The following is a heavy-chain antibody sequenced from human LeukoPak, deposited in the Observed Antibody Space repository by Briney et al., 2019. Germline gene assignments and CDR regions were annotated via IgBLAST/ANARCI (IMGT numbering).Heavy chain of an antibody. J-gene: IGHJ4*02. CDR3: ARDRSPRGSITGTTRDY. CDR2: IHDGGST. D-gene: IGHD1-7*01. V-gene: IGHV3-66*01. Sequence: GGSLRLSCAASGFTVSTNYMSWVRQAPGKGLGWVSVIHDGGSTYYADSVKGRFTISRDNAKNSLYLQMNSLRAEDTAVYYCARDRSPRGSITGTTRDYWGQGTLVTVSS. CDR1: GFTVSTNY.